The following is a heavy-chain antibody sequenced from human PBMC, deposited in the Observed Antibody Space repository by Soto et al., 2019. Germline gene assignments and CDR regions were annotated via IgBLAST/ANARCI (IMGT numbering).Heavy chain of an antibody. J-gene: IGHJ3*02. CDR1: GFTFSSYG. V-gene: IGHV3-33*01. CDR3: ARAGYGTGRGAFDI. CDR2: IWYDGSNK. Sequence: QVQLVESGGGVVQPGRSLRLSCAASGFTFSSYGMHWVRQAPGKGLEWVAVIWYDGSNKYYADSVKGRFTISRDNSKNTLYLQMNSLRVEDTAVYYCARAGYGTGRGAFDIWGQGTMVTVSS. D-gene: IGHD5-18*01.